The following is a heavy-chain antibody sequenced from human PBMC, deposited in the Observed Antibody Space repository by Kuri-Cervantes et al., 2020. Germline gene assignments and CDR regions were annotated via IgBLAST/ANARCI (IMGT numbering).Heavy chain of an antibody. Sequence: ASVKVSCKASGYTFTSYAMHWVRQAPGQRLEWMGWINAGNGNTKYSQKFQGRVTITRDTSASTAYMGLSSLRSEDTAVYYCARASTNYGSGSYTLGYWGQGTLVTVSS. CDR2: INAGNGNT. J-gene: IGHJ4*02. D-gene: IGHD3-10*01. CDR1: GYTFTSYA. CDR3: ARASTNYGSGSYTLGY. V-gene: IGHV1-3*01.